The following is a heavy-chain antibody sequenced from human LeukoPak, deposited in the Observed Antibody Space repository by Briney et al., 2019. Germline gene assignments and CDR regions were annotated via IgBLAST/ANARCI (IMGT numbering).Heavy chain of an antibody. V-gene: IGHV3-74*01. CDR2: INGDGTAT. D-gene: IGHD2-15*01. J-gene: IGHJ4*02. Sequence: PGGSLRLSCVVSGFTLKNYWMDWVRQAPGRGLMWISTINGDGTATGDADVVKGRFTISRDNAKNTLYLEMSSLRAEDTAMYYCARNRGYHTFDYWGQGTLVTVSS. CDR1: GFTLKNYW. CDR3: ARNRGYHTFDY.